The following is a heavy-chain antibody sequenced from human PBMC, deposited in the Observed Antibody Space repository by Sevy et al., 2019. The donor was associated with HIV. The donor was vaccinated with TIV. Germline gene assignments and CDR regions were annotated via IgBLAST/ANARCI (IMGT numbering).Heavy chain of an antibody. D-gene: IGHD1-26*01. V-gene: IGHV3-15*01. J-gene: IGHJ3*02. CDR3: TTPSLSIVGAPDAFDI. Sequence: GGSLRLSCAASGFTFSNAWMSWVRQAPGKGLEWVGRIKSKTDGGTTDYAAPVKGRFTISRDVSKDTLYLQMNSLKTEDTAVYYCTTPSLSIVGAPDAFDIWGQGTMVTVSS. CDR2: IKSKTDGGTT. CDR1: GFTFSNAW.